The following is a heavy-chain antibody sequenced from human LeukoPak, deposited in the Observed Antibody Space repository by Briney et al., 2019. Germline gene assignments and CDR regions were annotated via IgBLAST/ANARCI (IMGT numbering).Heavy chain of an antibody. V-gene: IGHV3-48*03. J-gene: IGHJ3*02. Sequence: GGSLRLSCAASGFTFSSYEMNWVRQAPGKGLEWVSYISSSGSTIYYADSVKGRFTISRDNSKNTLYLQMNSLRAEDTAVYYCAKARYYSYDAFDIWGQGTMVTVSS. CDR1: GFTFSSYE. CDR3: AKARYYSYDAFDI. D-gene: IGHD2-21*01. CDR2: ISSSGSTI.